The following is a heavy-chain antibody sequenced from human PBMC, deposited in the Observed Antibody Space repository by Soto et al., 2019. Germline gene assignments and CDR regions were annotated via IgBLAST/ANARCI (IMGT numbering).Heavy chain of an antibody. V-gene: IGHV3-30-3*01. Sequence: QVQLVESGGGVVQPGRSLRLSCAASGFTFSSYALHWVRQAPGKGLEWVAVISYDGSNKYYADSVKGRFTISRDNSKNTVYLQMNSLRRDDTAVYYCARDQNPSYGDYLFYWGQGTLVTVSS. CDR2: ISYDGSNK. CDR1: GFTFSSYA. J-gene: IGHJ4*02. D-gene: IGHD4-17*01. CDR3: ARDQNPSYGDYLFY.